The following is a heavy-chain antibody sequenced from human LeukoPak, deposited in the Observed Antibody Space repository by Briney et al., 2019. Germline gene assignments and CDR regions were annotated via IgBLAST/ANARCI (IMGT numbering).Heavy chain of an antibody. V-gene: IGHV3-7*01. Sequence: GGSLRLSCAASGFTFSSYWMSWVRQAPGKGLEWVANIKQDGSEKYYVDSVKGRFTISRDNAKNPLYLQMNSLRAEDTAVYYCARAPGDPRGYYFDYWGQGTLVTVSS. CDR3: ARAPGDPRGYYFDY. CDR1: GFTFSSYW. J-gene: IGHJ4*02. CDR2: IKQDGSEK. D-gene: IGHD2-21*02.